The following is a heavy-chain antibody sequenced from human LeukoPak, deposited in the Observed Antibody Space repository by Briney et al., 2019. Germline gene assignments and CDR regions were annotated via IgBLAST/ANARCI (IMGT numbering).Heavy chain of an antibody. Sequence: GGSLRLSCAASGFIFSNNSMNWVRQAPGKGLEWVSYISSSGISTSYADSVKGRFTISRDNAKNSLFLLMNSLRDEDTAVYYCARTDSFVGGRYIFDYWGQGTLVSVSS. CDR3: ARTDSFVGGRYIFDY. CDR1: GFIFSNNS. V-gene: IGHV3-48*02. J-gene: IGHJ4*02. CDR2: ISSSGIST. D-gene: IGHD6-19*01.